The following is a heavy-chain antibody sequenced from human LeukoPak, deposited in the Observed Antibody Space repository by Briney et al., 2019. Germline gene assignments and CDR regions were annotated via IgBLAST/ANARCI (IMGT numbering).Heavy chain of an antibody. CDR2: IYTSGST. D-gene: IGHD3-22*01. CDR1: GDSISSYY. V-gene: IGHV4-4*07. J-gene: IGHJ3*02. CDR3: ARDYYDSSGTNAFDI. Sequence: PSETLSLTCTVSGDSISSYYWSWIRQPAGKGLEWIGRIYTSGSTNYNPSLKSRVTMSVDTSKNQFSLKLSSVTAADTAVYYCARDYYDSSGTNAFDIWGQGTMVTVSS.